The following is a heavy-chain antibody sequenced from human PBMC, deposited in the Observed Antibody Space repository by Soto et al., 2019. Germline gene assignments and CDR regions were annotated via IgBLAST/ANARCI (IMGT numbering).Heavy chain of an antibody. CDR1: GFPFSSYA. V-gene: IGHV3-48*01. J-gene: IGHJ5*02. CDR2: ISDSGSTI. CDR3: TRDGS. D-gene: IGHD5-12*01. Sequence: EVQLVESGGGLVQPGGSLRLSCAASGFPFSSYAMNWVRQTPDKGLDWLSYISDSGSTIHYADSVKGRFTISRDNVKNSLYLQMNSLRADDTAVYYCTRDGSWGQGTLVTVSS.